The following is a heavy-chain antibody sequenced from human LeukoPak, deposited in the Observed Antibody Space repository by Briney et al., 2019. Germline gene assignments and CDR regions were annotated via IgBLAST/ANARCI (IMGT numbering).Heavy chain of an antibody. CDR2: INPNSGGT. J-gene: IGHJ4*02. CDR3: ARGPLHLGELSFYRFVY. D-gene: IGHD3-16*02. Sequence: ASVKVSCKASGYTFTGYYMHWVRQAPGQGLEWMGWINPNSGGTNYAQRFQGRVTMTRNTSISTAYMELDSLSSDDTAVYYCARGPLHLGELSFYRFVYWGQGTQVTVST. V-gene: IGHV1-2*02. CDR1: GYTFTGYY.